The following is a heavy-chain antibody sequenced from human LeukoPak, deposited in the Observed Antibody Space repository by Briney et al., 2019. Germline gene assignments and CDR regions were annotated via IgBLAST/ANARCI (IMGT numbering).Heavy chain of an antibody. CDR1: GGSISSSSYY. D-gene: IGHD1-26*01. J-gene: IGHJ5*02. Sequence: PSETLSLTCTVSGGSISSSSYYRGWIRQPPGKGLEWIGSIYYSGSTYYNPSLKSRVTISVDTSKNQFSLKLSSVTAADTAVYYCARGRVGATTTWFDPWGQGTLVTVSS. V-gene: IGHV4-39*01. CDR3: ARGRVGATTTWFDP. CDR2: IYYSGST.